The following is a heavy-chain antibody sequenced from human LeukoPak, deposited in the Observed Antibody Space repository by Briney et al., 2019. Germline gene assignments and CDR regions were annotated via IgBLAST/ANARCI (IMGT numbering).Heavy chain of an antibody. D-gene: IGHD3-10*01. CDR2: IGGSGGTT. CDR1: GFTFSSYA. V-gene: IGHV3-23*01. J-gene: IGHJ4*02. CDR3: AKVWSGGYFNS. Sequence: GGPLRLSCAASGFTFSSYAMSWVRQAPGKGLEWVSRIGGSGGTTYYADSVKGRFTISRDNSNNTLYLEMNSLRAEDTALYYCAKVWSGGYFNSWGQGTLVTVSS.